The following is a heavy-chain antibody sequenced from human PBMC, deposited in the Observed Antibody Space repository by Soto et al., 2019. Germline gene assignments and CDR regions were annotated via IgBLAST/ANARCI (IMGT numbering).Heavy chain of an antibody. Sequence: SETLSLTCTVSGGSISSYYWSWIRQPPGKGLEWIGYIYYSGSTNYNPSLKSRVTISVDTSKNQFSLKLSSVTAADTAVYYCARQPDDILTGYYATPYFDYWGQGTLVTVSS. CDR1: GGSISSYY. CDR3: ARQPDDILTGYYATPYFDY. V-gene: IGHV4-59*08. CDR2: IYYSGST. D-gene: IGHD3-9*01. J-gene: IGHJ4*02.